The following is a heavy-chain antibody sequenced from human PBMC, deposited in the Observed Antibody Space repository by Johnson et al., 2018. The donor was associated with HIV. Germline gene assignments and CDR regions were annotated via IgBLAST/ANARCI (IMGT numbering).Heavy chain of an antibody. D-gene: IGHD4-23*01. J-gene: IGHJ3*01. CDR1: GFTFSSYG. CDR3: AGVATVDDAFDV. CDR2: IRYDGSNK. V-gene: IGHV3-30*02. Sequence: QVQLVESGGGVVQPGGSLRLSCAASGFTFSSYGMHWVRQAPGKGLEWVAFIRYDGSNKYYADSVKGRFTISSYNSKNTLYLQMNSLRAEDAAVSYCAGVATVDDAFDVWGQGTMVTVAS.